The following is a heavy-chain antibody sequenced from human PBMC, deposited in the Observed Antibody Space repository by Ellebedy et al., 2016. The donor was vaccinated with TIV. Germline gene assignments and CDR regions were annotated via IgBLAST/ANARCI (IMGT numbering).Heavy chain of an antibody. CDR3: ATRRDLQVHNWFDP. CDR2: FDPEDGET. Sequence: AASVKVSCKVSGYTLTELSMHWVRQAPGKGLEWMGGFDPEDGETIYAQKFQGRVTMTEDTSTDTAYMELSSLRSEDTAVYYCATRRDLQVHNWFDPWGQGTLVTVSS. J-gene: IGHJ5*02. CDR1: GYTLTELS. V-gene: IGHV1-24*01.